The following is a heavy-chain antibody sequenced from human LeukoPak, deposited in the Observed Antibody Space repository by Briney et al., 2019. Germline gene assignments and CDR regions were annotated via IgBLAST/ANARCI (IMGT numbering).Heavy chain of an antibody. CDR2: FDPDDGQT. V-gene: IGHV1-24*01. CDR1: GYTLTELS. Sequence: ASVKVSCKVSGYTLTELSMHWVRQAPGKGLEWMGGFDPDDGQTIYARKFQGRVTMTEDRSTDTAYMELCSLRSEDTAVYYCATSRYTYAEFFDYWGQGTLVTVSS. CDR3: ATSRYTYAEFFDY. J-gene: IGHJ4*02. D-gene: IGHD5-18*01.